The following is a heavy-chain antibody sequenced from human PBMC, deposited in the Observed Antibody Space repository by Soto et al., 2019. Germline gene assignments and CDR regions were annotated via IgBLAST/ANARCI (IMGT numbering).Heavy chain of an antibody. Sequence: GGSLRLSCAASGFTFSSYGMHWVRQAPGKGLEWLAVISYDGSNKYYADSVKGRFTISRDNSKNTLYLQMNSLRAEDTAVYYCAKDFSGLLGYYYYGMDGWGQGTTVTVSS. J-gene: IGHJ6*02. CDR3: AKDFSGLLGYYYYGMDG. V-gene: IGHV3-30*18. D-gene: IGHD2-8*02. CDR1: GFTFSSYG. CDR2: ISYDGSNK.